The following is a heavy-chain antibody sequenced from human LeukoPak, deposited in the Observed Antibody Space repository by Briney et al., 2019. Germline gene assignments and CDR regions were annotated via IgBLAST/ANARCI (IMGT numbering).Heavy chain of an antibody. D-gene: IGHD3-22*01. CDR1: GYTFTGYY. Sequence: ASVKVSCKASGYTFTGYYMHWVRQAPGQGLEWMGWINPNSGGTNYAQKFQGRVTMTRDTSISTAYMELSRLRSDDTAVYYCARDRGGYYDSSGYTVGYWGQGTLVTVSS. CDR3: ARDRGGYYDSSGYTVGY. J-gene: IGHJ4*02. V-gene: IGHV1-2*02. CDR2: INPNSGGT.